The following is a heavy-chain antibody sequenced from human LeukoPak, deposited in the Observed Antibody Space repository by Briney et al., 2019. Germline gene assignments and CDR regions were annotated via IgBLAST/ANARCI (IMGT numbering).Heavy chain of an antibody. D-gene: IGHD6-19*01. CDR2: IIPILGIA. CDR1: GCTFSCYT. Sequence: GASVKVSCKASGCTFSCYTIRWLRQAPGQGLDWMGRIIPILGIANYVQKFQGRVTIPEEKSTSTAYMELRSLRSDDTAVYYCARLSGGMYNSGDPFDIRGQGTMVTVSS. V-gene: IGHV1-69*02. CDR3: ARLSGGMYNSGDPFDI. J-gene: IGHJ3*02.